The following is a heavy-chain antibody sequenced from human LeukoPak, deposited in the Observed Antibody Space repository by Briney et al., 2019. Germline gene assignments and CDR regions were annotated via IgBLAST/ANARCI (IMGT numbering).Heavy chain of an antibody. V-gene: IGHV4-39*07. D-gene: IGHD5-24*01. CDR1: GGSISSSSYY. J-gene: IGHJ4*02. CDR2: IYYSGST. Sequence: PSETLSLTCTVSGGSISSSSYYWGWIRQPPGKGLEWIGSIYYSGSTYYNPSLKSRVTISVDKSKNQFSLKLSSVTAADTAVYYCARDIGYTGVGQFFDYWGQGTLVTVSS. CDR3: ARDIGYTGVGQFFDY.